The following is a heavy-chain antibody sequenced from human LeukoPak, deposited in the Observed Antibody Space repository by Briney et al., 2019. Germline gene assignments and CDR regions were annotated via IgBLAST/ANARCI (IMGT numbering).Heavy chain of an antibody. J-gene: IGHJ4*02. D-gene: IGHD3-22*01. Sequence: SETLSLTCAVYGGSFSGYYWSWIRQPPGKGLKWIGEINHSGTTNYNPSLKSRVTISLDTSKSQFPLMLSSVTAADTAVYYCARGKYDSGGYYLDYWGQGTLVTVSS. CDR2: INHSGTT. V-gene: IGHV4-34*01. CDR3: ARGKYDSGGYYLDY. CDR1: GGSFSGYY.